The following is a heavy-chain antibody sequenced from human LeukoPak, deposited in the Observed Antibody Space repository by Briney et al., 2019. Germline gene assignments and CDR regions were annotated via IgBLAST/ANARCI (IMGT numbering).Heavy chain of an antibody. V-gene: IGHV3-30-3*01. CDR2: ISYDGSNK. Sequence: GGSLRLSCAASGFTFSSYAMHWVRQAPGKGLEWVAVISYDGSNKYYADSVKGRFTISRDNSKNTLYLQMNSLRAEDTAVYYCARGLHLYGSGSYYPLWGQGTLVTVSS. CDR3: ARGLHLYGSGSYYPL. CDR1: GFTFSSYA. J-gene: IGHJ4*02. D-gene: IGHD3-10*01.